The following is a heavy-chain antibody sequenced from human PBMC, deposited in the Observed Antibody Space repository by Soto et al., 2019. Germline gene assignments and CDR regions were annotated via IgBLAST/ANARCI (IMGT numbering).Heavy chain of an antibody. CDR3: AKDIISSGYY. CDR1: GFTFDDYA. CDR2: ISWNSGSI. Sequence: GGSLRLSCAASGFTFDDYAMHWVRQAPGKGLEWVSGISWNSGSIGYADSVKGRFTISRDNAKNSLYLQMNSLRAEDTALYYCAKDIISSGYYWGQGTLVTVSS. D-gene: IGHD3-22*01. J-gene: IGHJ4*02. V-gene: IGHV3-9*01.